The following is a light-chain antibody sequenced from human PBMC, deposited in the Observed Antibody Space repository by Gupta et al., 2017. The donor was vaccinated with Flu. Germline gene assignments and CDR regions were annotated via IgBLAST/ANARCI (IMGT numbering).Light chain of an antibody. J-gene: IGKJ1*01. Sequence: SPSSLSASVGDRVTITCQASQDIRIYLNWYQQRPGKAPKLLIYDASNLENGVPSRFSGSGSGTHFTFTISSLQPEDIATYYCQQYEKLPTFGQGTKVEIK. CDR3: QQYEKLPT. V-gene: IGKV1-33*01. CDR1: QDIRIY. CDR2: DAS.